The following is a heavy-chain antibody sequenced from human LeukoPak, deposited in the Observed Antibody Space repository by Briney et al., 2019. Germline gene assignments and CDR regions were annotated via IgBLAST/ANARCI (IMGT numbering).Heavy chain of an antibody. J-gene: IGHJ6*02. V-gene: IGHV3-33*01. Sequence: PRRSLRLSCAASGFTFSSYGMHWVRQAPGKGLEWVAVIWYDGSNKYYADSVKGRFTISRDNSKNTLYLQMNSLRAEDTAVYYCARTSDPHLYCTNGVCYTYYYYGMDVWGQGTTVTVSS. CDR1: GFTFSSYG. D-gene: IGHD2-8*01. CDR3: ARTSDPHLYCTNGVCYTYYYYGMDV. CDR2: IWYDGSNK.